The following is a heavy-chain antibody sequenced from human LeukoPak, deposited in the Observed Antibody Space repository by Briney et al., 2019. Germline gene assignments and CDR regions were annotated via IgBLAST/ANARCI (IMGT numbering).Heavy chain of an antibody. Sequence: SQTLSLTCTVSGGSISSGGYYWSWIRQHPGKGLEWIGYIYYSGSTYYNPSLKSRVTISVDTSKNQFSLKLSSVTAADTAVYCWAGESAGGWYEGGGFDYWGQGTLVTVSS. J-gene: IGHJ4*02. V-gene: IGHV4-31*03. D-gene: IGHD6-19*01. CDR3: AGESAGGWYEGGGFDY. CDR1: GGSISSGGYY. CDR2: IYYSGST.